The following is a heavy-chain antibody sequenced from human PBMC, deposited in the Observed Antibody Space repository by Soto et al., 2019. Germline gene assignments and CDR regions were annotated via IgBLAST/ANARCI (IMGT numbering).Heavy chain of an antibody. D-gene: IGHD7-27*01. CDR2: IYYSGST. CDR3: ARDRSNWAFDD. J-gene: IGHJ4*02. CDR1: GGSISSGGYY. Sequence: SETLSLTCTVSGGSISSGGYYWSWIRQHPGKGLEWIGYIYYSGSTYYNPSLKSRVTISVDTSKNQFSLKLSSVTAADTAVYYCARDRSNWAFDDWGQGTLVTVSS. V-gene: IGHV4-31*03.